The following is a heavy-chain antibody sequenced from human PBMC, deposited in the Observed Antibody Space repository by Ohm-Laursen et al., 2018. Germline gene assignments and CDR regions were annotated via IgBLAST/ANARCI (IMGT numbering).Heavy chain of an antibody. J-gene: IGHJ4*02. CDR3: ARARRLVASANDY. Sequence: GSLRLSCAASGFTFSSDWMHWVRQAPGEGLVWVSRIKGDGSETNYADSVKGRFTISRDNAKNTLYLQMNSLRGDDTAVYYCARARRLVASANDYWGQGTLVTVSS. V-gene: IGHV3-74*01. D-gene: IGHD5-12*01. CDR1: GFTFSSDW. CDR2: IKGDGSET.